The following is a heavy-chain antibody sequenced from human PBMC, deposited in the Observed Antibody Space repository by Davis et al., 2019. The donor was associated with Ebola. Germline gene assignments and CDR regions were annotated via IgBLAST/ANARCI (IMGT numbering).Heavy chain of an antibody. V-gene: IGHV1-69*06. Sequence: SVKVSCKASGGTFSSYAISWVRQAPGQGLEWMGGIIPIFGTANYAQKFQGRVTITADKSTSTAYMELSSLRSEDTAVYYCARGQTERLRYFDWLLNNYYGMDVWGQGTTVTVSS. J-gene: IGHJ6*02. CDR3: ARGQTERLRYFDWLLNNYYGMDV. CDR1: GGTFSSYA. CDR2: IIPIFGTA. D-gene: IGHD3-9*01.